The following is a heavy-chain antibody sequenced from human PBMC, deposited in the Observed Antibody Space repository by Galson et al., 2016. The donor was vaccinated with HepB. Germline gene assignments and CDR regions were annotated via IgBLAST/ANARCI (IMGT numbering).Heavy chain of an antibody. CDR3: ARLFEGAGAGYDF. CDR1: GGSFSDYY. V-gene: IGHV4-31*11. CDR2: VYYRGNT. J-gene: IGHJ4*02. D-gene: IGHD6-13*01. Sequence: TLSLTCGVYGGSFSDYYWSWIRQHPGKGLEWIGFVYYRGNTYPNPSLGGRVALSLDTSTNQFSLNLTSVTAADTAVYYCARLFEGAGAGYDFWGQGTLVTVS.